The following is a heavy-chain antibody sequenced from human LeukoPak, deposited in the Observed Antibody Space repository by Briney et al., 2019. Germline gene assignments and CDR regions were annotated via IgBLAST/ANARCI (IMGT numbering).Heavy chain of an antibody. J-gene: IGHJ6*03. D-gene: IGHD3-3*01. CDR2: INTDGSST. CDR3: AIRGVVILGYCYMDV. Sequence: PGGSLRLSCAASGFTFSSYWMHWVRQAPGKGLVWVSRINTDGSSTSYADSVKGRFTISRDNAKNTLYLQMNSLRAEDTAVYYCAIRGVVILGYCYMDVWGKGTTVTVSS. CDR1: GFTFSSYW. V-gene: IGHV3-74*01.